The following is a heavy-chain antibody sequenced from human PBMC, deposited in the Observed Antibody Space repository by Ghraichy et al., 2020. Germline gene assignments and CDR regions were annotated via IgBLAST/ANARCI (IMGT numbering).Heavy chain of an antibody. Sequence: GGSLRLSCAASGFTFSNYWMSWVRQAPGKGLELVANINQDGTVKRYADSVKGRFTISRDNAKNSLYLQMNSLRAEDTALYYCAKARWLLSDAFDIWGQGTMVTVSS. CDR1: GFTFSNYW. D-gene: IGHD5-24*01. J-gene: IGHJ3*02. V-gene: IGHV3-7*03. CDR3: AKARWLLSDAFDI. CDR2: INQDGTVK.